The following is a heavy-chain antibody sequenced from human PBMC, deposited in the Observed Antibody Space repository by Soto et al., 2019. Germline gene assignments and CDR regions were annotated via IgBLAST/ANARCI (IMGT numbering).Heavy chain of an antibody. D-gene: IGHD2-15*01. CDR1: GYTFTSYG. V-gene: IGHV1-18*01. J-gene: IGHJ6*02. CDR3: ARELGVVVVVAATQYYYYGMDV. Sequence: ASVKVSCKASGYTFTSYGISWVRQAPGQGLEWMGWISAYNGNTNYAQKLQGRVTMTTDTSTSTAYMELRSLRSDDTAVYYCARELGVVVVVAATQYYYYGMDVWGQGTTVTVSS. CDR2: ISAYNGNT.